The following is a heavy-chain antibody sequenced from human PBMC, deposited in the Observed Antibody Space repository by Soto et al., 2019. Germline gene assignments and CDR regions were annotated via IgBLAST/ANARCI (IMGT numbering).Heavy chain of an antibody. J-gene: IGHJ4*02. CDR3: EYSGVGVWGYGYGCFDY. CDR1: GFSLSTSGVG. CDR2: IYWDDDK. V-gene: IGHV2-5*02. Sequence: QITLKESGPTLVKPTQTLTLTCTFSGFSLSTSGVGVGWIRQPPGQGLEWLALIYWDDDKYYSPSLKSRLTIHKDTSKNQVVLIMADMDLVDTDTYYCEYSGVGVWGYGYGCFDYWGQGTLVPVSS. D-gene: IGHD5-18*01.